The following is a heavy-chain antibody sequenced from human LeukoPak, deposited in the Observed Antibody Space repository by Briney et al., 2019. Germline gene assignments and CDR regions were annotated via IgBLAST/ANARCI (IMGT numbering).Heavy chain of an antibody. V-gene: IGHV4-61*01. D-gene: IGHD1-1*01. CDR2: IYYRGST. Sequence: SETLSLTCTVSGGSVSSGNYFWSWIRQPPGKGLEWIGYIYYRGSTKYNPSLKSRVTISVDTSKNQLSLKLSSVTAADTAVYYCARDYGTGQLDPWGRGTLVTVSS. CDR1: GGSVSSGNYF. CDR3: ARDYGTGQLDP. J-gene: IGHJ5*02.